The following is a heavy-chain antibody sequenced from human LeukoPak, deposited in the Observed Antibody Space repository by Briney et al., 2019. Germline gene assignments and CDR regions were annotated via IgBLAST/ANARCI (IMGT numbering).Heavy chain of an antibody. J-gene: IGHJ6*03. V-gene: IGHV1-69*05. Sequence: SVKVSCKASGGTFSSYAISWVRQAPGQGLEWMGGIIPIFGTANYAQKFQGRVTITTDESTSTAYMELSSLRSEDTAVYYCARNRPRPIFGAPPGEYYYYYMDVWGKGTTVTVSS. D-gene: IGHD3-3*01. CDR3: ARNRPRPIFGAPPGEYYYYYMDV. CDR2: IIPIFGTA. CDR1: GGTFSSYA.